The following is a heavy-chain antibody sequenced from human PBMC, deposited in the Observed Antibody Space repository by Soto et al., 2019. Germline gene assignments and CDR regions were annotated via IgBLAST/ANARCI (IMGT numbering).Heavy chain of an antibody. CDR1: GGTFRTES. V-gene: IGHV1-69*13. CDR3: ARGHEYGDNSDSFEV. D-gene: IGHD4-17*01. Sequence: QVHLVQSGAEVKKPGSSVKVSCKYSGGTFRTESINWVRQAPGQGLEWMGGILPFFGTADYAPRLQGRVTITADGATTTAYMECSILTSQDTAVYFCARGHEYGDNSDSFEVWVQWTMVTVSS. CDR2: ILPFFGTA. J-gene: IGHJ3*01.